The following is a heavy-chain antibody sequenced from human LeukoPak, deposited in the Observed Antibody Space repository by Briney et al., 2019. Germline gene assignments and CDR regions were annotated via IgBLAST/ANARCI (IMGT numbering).Heavy chain of an antibody. J-gene: IGHJ6*03. CDR3: ARGGKLEQLVLFYYYYMDV. V-gene: IGHV1-18*01. Sequence: ASVKVSCKASGYTFTSYGISWVRQAPGQGLEWMGWISAYNGNANYAQKLQGGVTMTTDTSTSTAYMELRSLRSDDTAVYYCARGGKLEQLVLFYYYYMDVWGKGTTVTVSS. CDR2: ISAYNGNA. CDR1: GYTFTSYG. D-gene: IGHD6-6*01.